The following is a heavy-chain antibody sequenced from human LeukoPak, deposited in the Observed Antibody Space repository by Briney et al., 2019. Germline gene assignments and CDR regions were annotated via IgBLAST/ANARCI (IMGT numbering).Heavy chain of an antibody. CDR3: ARDELLWFGARYFDY. D-gene: IGHD3-10*01. V-gene: IGHV4-4*02. Sequence: SETLSLTCAVSGGSISSSNWWSWVRQPPGKGLEWIGEIYHSGSTNYNPSLKSRVTISVDKSKNQFSLKLSSVTAADTAVYYCARDELLWFGARYFDYWGQGTLVTVSS. J-gene: IGHJ4*02. CDR1: GGSISSSNW. CDR2: IYHSGST.